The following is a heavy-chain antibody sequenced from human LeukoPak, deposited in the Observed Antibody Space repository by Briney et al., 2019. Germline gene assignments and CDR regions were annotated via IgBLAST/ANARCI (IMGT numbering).Heavy chain of an antibody. J-gene: IGHJ4*02. CDR1: AGSFSSYY. CDR2: IYTSGST. CDR3: AKDSISSRREYFDY. V-gene: IGHV4-4*07. Sequence: SETLSLTCTVSAGSFSSYYWSWIRQPAGKGLEWIGRIYTSGSTNYNPSLKSRVTMSVDTSKNQFSLKLSSVTAADTAVYYCAKDSISSRREYFDYWGQGTLVTVSS.